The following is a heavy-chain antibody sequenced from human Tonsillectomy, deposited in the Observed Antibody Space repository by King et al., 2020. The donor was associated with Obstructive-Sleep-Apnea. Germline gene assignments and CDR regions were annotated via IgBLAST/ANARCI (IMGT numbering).Heavy chain of an antibody. CDR3: TTASGPRYYYGMDV. CDR2: ITSKTDGGTT. Sequence: VQLVESGGGLVKPGGSLRLSCAASGFTFRNAWMSWVPQAPGQGPEWVARITSKTDGGTTRYAAPVKARFPISRHDSKTTLYLQMNSLKTEDTAVYYCTTASGPRYYYGMDVWGQGTTVTVSS. CDR1: GFTFRNAW. D-gene: IGHD2-15*01. J-gene: IGHJ6*02. V-gene: IGHV3-15*01.